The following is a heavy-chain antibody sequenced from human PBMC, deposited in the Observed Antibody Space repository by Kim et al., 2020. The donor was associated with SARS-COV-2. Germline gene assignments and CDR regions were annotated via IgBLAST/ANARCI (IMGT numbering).Heavy chain of an antibody. J-gene: IGHJ5*02. CDR2: IYYSGNT. V-gene: IGHV4-59*13. CDR3: ARLIAVAGTDDWFDP. Sequence: SETLSLTCTVSGGSISSYYWSWIRQPPGKGLEWIGYIYYSGNTNYNPPLKSRVTMSVDTSKNQFSLKLSSVTAADTAVYFCARLIAVAGTDDWFDPWGQGTLVTVSS. CDR1: GGSISSYY. D-gene: IGHD6-19*01.